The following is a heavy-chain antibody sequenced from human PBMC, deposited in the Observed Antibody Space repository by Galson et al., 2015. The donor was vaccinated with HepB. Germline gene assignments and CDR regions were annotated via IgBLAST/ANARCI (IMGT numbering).Heavy chain of an antibody. D-gene: IGHD3-22*01. Sequence: DTLSLTCAVYGGSFSGYYWSWIRQPPGKGLEWIGEINHSGSTNYNPSLKSRVTISVDTSKNQFSLKLSSVTAADTAVYYCARENYYDSSGSPNLPKSPGWGQGTLVTVSS. CDR1: GGSFSGYY. V-gene: IGHV4-34*01. CDR3: ARENYYDSSGSPNLPKSPG. CDR2: INHSGST. J-gene: IGHJ4*02.